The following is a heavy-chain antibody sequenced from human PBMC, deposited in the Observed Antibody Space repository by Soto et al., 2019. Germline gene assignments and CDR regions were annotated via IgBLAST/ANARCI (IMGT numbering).Heavy chain of an antibody. Sequence: ASVKVSCKGSGYTFTSYGISWVRQAPGQGLEWMGWISAYNGNTNYAQKLQGRVTMTTDTSTSTAYMELRNLRSYDTAVYYCARPWGSGWSGRAFDIWGQGTMVTVSS. V-gene: IGHV1-18*01. CDR2: ISAYNGNT. J-gene: IGHJ3*02. CDR3: ARPWGSGWSGRAFDI. CDR1: GYTFTSYG. D-gene: IGHD6-19*01.